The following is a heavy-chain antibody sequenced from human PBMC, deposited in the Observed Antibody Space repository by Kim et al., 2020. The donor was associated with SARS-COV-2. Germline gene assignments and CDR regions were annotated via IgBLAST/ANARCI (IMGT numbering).Heavy chain of an antibody. V-gene: IGHV1-2*05. D-gene: IGHD2-15*01. CDR2: INPNSGGT. CDR1: GYTFTGYH. Sequence: ASVKVSCKTSGYTFTGYHIHWVRQAPGQGLEWMGRINPNSGGTNYAQRFQGRVTMTRDTSISTAFMELSRLRSDDTVVYYCAREYCGGRSCYVDYWGQGT. J-gene: IGHJ4*02. CDR3: AREYCGGRSCYVDY.